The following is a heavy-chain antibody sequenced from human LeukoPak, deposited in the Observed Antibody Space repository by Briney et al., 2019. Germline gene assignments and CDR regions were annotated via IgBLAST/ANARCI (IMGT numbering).Heavy chain of an antibody. D-gene: IGHD3-3*01. J-gene: IGHJ4*02. CDR2: IKLDGSEK. Sequence: GGSLRLSCVAAGFTLGKYWMSWVRQAPGKGLEWVANIKLDGSEKNYVDSVKGRFTISRDNTKNSLYLQMNSLRPEDTAVFYCARDQYDTWSRRGNFDSWGQGTLVIVSS. CDR1: GFTLGKYW. CDR3: ARDQYDTWSRRGNFDS. V-gene: IGHV3-7*03.